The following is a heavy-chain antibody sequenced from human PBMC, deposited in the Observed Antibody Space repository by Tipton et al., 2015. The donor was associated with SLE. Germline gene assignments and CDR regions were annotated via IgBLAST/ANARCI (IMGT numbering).Heavy chain of an antibody. J-gene: IGHJ6*02. CDR1: GYTFIGYY. Sequence: QSGPEVKKPGASVKVSCRTSGYTFIGYYIHWVRQAPGQGLEWMGRIDPNIGATDYAQKFQGRVTMTRDTSISTAYMELSRLRSDDTAVYYCTRDASRYYGLDVWGQGTTVTVSS. D-gene: IGHD2-15*01. CDR2: IDPNIGAT. V-gene: IGHV1-2*06. CDR3: TRDASRYYGLDV.